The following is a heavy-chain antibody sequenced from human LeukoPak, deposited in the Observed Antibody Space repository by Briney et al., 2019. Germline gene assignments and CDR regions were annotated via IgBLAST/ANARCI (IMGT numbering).Heavy chain of an antibody. Sequence: PSETLSLTCTVSGYSISSGYYWGWIRQPPGKGLEWIGSIYHSGSTYYNPSLKSRVTISVDTSKNQFSLKLSSVTAADTAVYYCARERYCSGGSCDNWFDPWGQGTLVTVSS. CDR2: IYHSGST. CDR3: ARERYCSGGSCDNWFDP. CDR1: GYSISSGYY. D-gene: IGHD2-15*01. J-gene: IGHJ5*02. V-gene: IGHV4-38-2*02.